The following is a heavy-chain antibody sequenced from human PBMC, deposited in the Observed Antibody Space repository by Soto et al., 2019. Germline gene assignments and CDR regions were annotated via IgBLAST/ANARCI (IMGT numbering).Heavy chain of an antibody. CDR1: GGSISSYF. D-gene: IGHD3-9*01. Sequence: LSLTCTVSGGSISSYFWSWIRQHPGKGLEWIGYIYYSGSTYYNPSLKSRVTISVDTSKNQFSLKLSSVTAADTAVYYCARDRHYDILTGPTMDVWGQGTTVTVSS. CDR2: IYYSGST. V-gene: IGHV4-31*03. CDR3: ARDRHYDILTGPTMDV. J-gene: IGHJ6*02.